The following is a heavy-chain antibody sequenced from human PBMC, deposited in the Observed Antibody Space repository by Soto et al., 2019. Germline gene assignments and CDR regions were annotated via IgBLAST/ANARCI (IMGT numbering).Heavy chain of an antibody. CDR2: IGPSSSYT. V-gene: IGHV3-11*06. Sequence: GGSLRLSCAASGFTFSDYYMSWIRQAPGKGLEWVSYIGPSSSYTNYADSVKGRFTISRDNTKNSLYLQMNSLRAEDTAVYYCARVVRLMLYSDYWGQGTLVTVYS. D-gene: IGHD2-8*01. J-gene: IGHJ4*02. CDR1: GFTFSDYY. CDR3: ARVVRLMLYSDY.